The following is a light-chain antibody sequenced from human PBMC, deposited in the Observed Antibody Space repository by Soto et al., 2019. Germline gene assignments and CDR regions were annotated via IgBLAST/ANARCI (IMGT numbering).Light chain of an antibody. V-gene: IGKV1-5*01. CDR3: QQYNSYSS. Sequence: DIQLTQSPSSLSASVGGRFTITCRASQSISSWLAWYQQKPGKAPKLLIYDASSLESGVPSRFSGSGSGTEFTLTISSLQPDDFATYYCQQYNSYSSFGQGTKVDIK. J-gene: IGKJ1*01. CDR1: QSISSW. CDR2: DAS.